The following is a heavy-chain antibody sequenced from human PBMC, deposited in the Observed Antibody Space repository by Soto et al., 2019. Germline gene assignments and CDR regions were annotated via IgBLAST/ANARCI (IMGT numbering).Heavy chain of an antibody. V-gene: IGHV4-34*01. CDR2: INHSGST. CDR1: GGSFSGHY. D-gene: IGHD5-12*01. CDR3: ARYSSGYDLDP. Sequence: QVQLQQWGAGLLKPSETLSLTCAVYGGSFSGHYWSWIRQPPGKGLEWIGEINHSGSTNYNPSLKSRVTISVDTSKNQFSLKLSSVTAADTAVYYCARYSSGYDLDPWGQGTLVTVSS. J-gene: IGHJ5*02.